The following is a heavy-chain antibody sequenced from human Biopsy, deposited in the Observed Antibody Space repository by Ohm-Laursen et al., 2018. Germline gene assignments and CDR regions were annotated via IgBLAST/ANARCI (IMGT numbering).Heavy chain of an antibody. CDR3: ARGEAGVYDALDI. Sequence: GTLSLTWSVSGGSMSSYYWTWIRQPPGKGLEWIGYIYNSGSTNYNPSLKSRVTISVAVDTSKSQFSLRLSSVTAADTAMYYCARGEAGVYDALDIWGQGTMVIVSS. V-gene: IGHV4-59*01. J-gene: IGHJ3*02. D-gene: IGHD5/OR15-5a*01. CDR2: IYNSGST. CDR1: GGSMSSYY.